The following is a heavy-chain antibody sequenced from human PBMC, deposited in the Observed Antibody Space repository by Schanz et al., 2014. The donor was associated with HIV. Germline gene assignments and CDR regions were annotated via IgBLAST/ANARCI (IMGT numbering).Heavy chain of an antibody. Sequence: QVQLVESGGGVVQPGRSLTLSCAASGFTFSNYAMHWVRQAPGKGLEWVAVISYDGSNKYYADSVKGRFTISRDNSKNTLYLQMNSLRAEDTAVYYCAREGESSGRAGLFDLWGQGAMVTVSP. CDR2: ISYDGSNK. D-gene: IGHD6-19*01. CDR1: GFTFSNYA. V-gene: IGHV3-30-3*01. CDR3: AREGESSGRAGLFDL. J-gene: IGHJ3*01.